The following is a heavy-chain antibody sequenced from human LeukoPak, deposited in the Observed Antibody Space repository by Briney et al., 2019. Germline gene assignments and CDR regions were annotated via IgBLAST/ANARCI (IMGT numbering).Heavy chain of an antibody. Sequence: PGGSLRLSCAASSFTFSSYAMSWVRQAPGKGLEWVSAISGNGDTIYYADSVEGRFTISRDNSKNSLYLQMNSLRAEDTAVYYCATELEGITMIVGGRRAPFDAFDIWGQGTMVTVSS. D-gene: IGHD3-22*01. CDR1: SFTFSSYA. V-gene: IGHV3-23*01. J-gene: IGHJ3*02. CDR3: ATELEGITMIVGGRRAPFDAFDI. CDR2: ISGNGDTI.